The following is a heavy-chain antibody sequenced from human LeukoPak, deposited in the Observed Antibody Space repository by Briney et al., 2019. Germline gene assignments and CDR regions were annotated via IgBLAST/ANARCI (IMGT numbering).Heavy chain of an antibody. V-gene: IGHV4-59*01. J-gene: IGHJ4*02. Sequence: PSETLSLTCTVSGGSISNYYWSWIRQPPGKGLEWIGYISYSGSTNYNPSLKSRVTISVDTSKNQLSLKLSSVTAADTAVYHCAICGYGSWTFFDYWGQGTLVTVSS. D-gene: IGHD3-10*01. CDR3: AICGYGSWTFFDY. CDR2: ISYSGST. CDR1: GGSISNYY.